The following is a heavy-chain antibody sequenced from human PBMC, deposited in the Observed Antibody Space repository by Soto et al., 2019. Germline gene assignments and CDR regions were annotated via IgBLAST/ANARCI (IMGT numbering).Heavy chain of an antibody. J-gene: IGHJ4*02. V-gene: IGHV3-30*18. CDR2: ISYDGSNK. D-gene: IGHD6-13*01. Sequence: GGFLRLSCAASGGTFISFGMHWVRQDPGKGLEWVAVISYDGSNKYYADSVKGRFTISRDNSKNTLYLQMNSLRAEDTAVYYCAKSYSSSWYVHLDYWGQGTLVTVSS. CDR3: AKSYSSSWYVHLDY. CDR1: GGTFISFG.